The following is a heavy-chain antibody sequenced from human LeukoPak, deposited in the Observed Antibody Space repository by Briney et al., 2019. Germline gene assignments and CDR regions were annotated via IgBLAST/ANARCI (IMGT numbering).Heavy chain of an antibody. Sequence: GGSLRLSCAASGFTFSSYEMNWVRQAPGKGLEWVSYISSSGSTIYYADSVKGRFTISRDNAKNSLYLQMNSLRAEDTAVYYCARDTGRRGGDAFDIWGQGTMVTVSS. CDR2: ISSSGSTI. CDR1: GFTFSSYE. CDR3: ARDTGRRGGDAFDI. V-gene: IGHV3-48*03. D-gene: IGHD3-10*01. J-gene: IGHJ3*02.